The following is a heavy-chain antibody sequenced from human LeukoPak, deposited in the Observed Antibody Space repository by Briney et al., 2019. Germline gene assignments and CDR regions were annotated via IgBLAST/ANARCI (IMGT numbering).Heavy chain of an antibody. CDR1: GFTFGTYW. V-gene: IGHV3-7*01. J-gene: IGHJ3*02. CDR2: IKQDGGTK. CDR3: AREVVVIATSSTDAFDI. Sequence: GGSLRLSCAASGFTFGTYWMTWVRQAPGKGLEWVANIKQDGGTKNYVDSVKGRFTISRDNAKNSLYLQMNSLRVEDTAIYYCAREVVVIATSSTDAFDIWGQGTMVTVSS. D-gene: IGHD2-21*01.